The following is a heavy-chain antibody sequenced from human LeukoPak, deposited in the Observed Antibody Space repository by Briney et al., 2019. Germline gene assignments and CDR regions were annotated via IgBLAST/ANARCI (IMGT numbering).Heavy chain of an antibody. CDR2: IWYDGSNK. J-gene: IGHJ4*02. D-gene: IGHD6-19*01. V-gene: IGHV3-33*01. CDR1: GFTFSSYG. CDR3: ARDHSSGWYSDYFDY. Sequence: GGSLRLSCAASGFTFSSYGMHWVRQAPGKGLEWVAVIWYDGSNKYYADSVKGRFAISRDNSKNTLYLQMNSLRAEDTAVYYCARDHSSGWYSDYFDYWGQGTLVTVSS.